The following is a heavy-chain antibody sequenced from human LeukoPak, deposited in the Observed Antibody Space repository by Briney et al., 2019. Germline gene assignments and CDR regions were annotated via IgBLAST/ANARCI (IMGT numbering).Heavy chain of an antibody. D-gene: IGHD3-9*01. V-gene: IGHV3-74*01. CDR2: INGDGSST. CDR3: ANLGEYFDWFHI. J-gene: IGHJ3*02. CDR1: GFTFSSYW. Sequence: PGGSLRLSCAASGFTFSSYWMHWVRQAPGKGLVWVSRINGDGSSTSYSDSVKGRFTISRDNARNTLYLQMNSLSAEDTASYYCANLGEYFDWFHIWGQGTMVTVSS.